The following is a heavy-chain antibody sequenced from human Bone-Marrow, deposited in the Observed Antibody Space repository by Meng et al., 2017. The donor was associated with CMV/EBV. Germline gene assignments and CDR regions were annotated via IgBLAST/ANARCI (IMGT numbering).Heavy chain of an antibody. CDR1: GYTFTGYY. D-gene: IGHD3-3*01. J-gene: IGHJ4*02. CDR3: ARPVFVEWAPSHY. CDR2: IDPDSGGT. Sequence: ASVKDSCKASGYTFTGYYMHGVRQAPGQGPEWMGWIDPDSGGTNYAQKFQGRVTMTRDTSISTAHMEVSSLRSDATAVYYCARPVFVEWAPSHYWGQGTLVTVSS. V-gene: IGHV1-2*02.